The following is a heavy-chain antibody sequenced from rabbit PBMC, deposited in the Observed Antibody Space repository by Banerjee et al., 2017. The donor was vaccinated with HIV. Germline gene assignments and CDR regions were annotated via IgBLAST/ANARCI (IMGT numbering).Heavy chain of an antibody. V-gene: IGHV1S45*01. D-gene: IGHD6-1*01. CDR3: GRDRDGDAGYGSLAL. CDR1: GFSFSNRYV. J-gene: IGHJ3*01. CDR2: IYTGDGNT. Sequence: QELLEESGGDLVKPEGSLTLTCKASGFSFSNRYVMCWVRQAPGKGLEWIACIYTGDGNTHYASWAKGRFTISKTSSTTVTLQLTSLTAADTATYFCGRDRDGDAGYGSLALWGQGTRVTGS.